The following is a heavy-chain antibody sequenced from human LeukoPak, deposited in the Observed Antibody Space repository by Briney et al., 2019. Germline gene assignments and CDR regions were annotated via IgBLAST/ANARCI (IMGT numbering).Heavy chain of an antibody. CDR3: AREAGGYSSSGFFDY. J-gene: IGHJ4*02. D-gene: IGHD6-6*01. CDR2: IYYSGNT. CDR1: GGSISNSNYY. V-gene: IGHV4-39*07. Sequence: SETLSLTCTVSGGSISNSNYYWGWVRQPPGKGLEWIGTIYYSGNTYYNPSLKSRVTISVDTSKNQFSPKLSSVTAADTAVYYCAREAGGYSSSGFFDYWGQGTLVTVSS.